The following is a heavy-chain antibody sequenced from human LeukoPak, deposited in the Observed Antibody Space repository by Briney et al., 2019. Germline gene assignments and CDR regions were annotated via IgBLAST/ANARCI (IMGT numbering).Heavy chain of an antibody. V-gene: IGHV4-59*08. CDR3: ARHLYYYDSSGYEAKSDYYWYFDL. Sequence: SETLSLTCTVSGGSISSYYWSWIRQPPGKGLEWIGYFYYSGSTNYNPSLKSRVTISVDTSKNQFSLKLSSVTAADTAVYYCARHLYYYDSSGYEAKSDYYWYFDLWGRGTLVTVSS. CDR1: GGSISSYY. CDR2: FYYSGST. D-gene: IGHD3-22*01. J-gene: IGHJ2*01.